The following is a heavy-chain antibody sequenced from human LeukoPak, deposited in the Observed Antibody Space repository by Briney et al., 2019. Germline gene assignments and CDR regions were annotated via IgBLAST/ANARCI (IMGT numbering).Heavy chain of an antibody. D-gene: IGHD3-10*01. Sequence: PGGSLRLSCAASGFTFSSYWMQWVRQAPGKGLVWVSRISTDGSSIGYADSVKGRFTISRDNAKNTLYLQMNSLRAEDTAVYYCGGSGREFDYWGQGTLVTVSS. J-gene: IGHJ4*02. CDR2: ISTDGSSI. CDR1: GFTFSSYW. V-gene: IGHV3-74*01. CDR3: GGSGREFDY.